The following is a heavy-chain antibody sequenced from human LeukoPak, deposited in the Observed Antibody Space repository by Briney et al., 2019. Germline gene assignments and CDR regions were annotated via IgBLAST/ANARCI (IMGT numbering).Heavy chain of an antibody. Sequence: ASVKVSCKASGYTFTSHGISWVRQAPGQGLEWMGWISTYNGNTNYAQKLQGRVSMTTDTSTSTAYMDLRSLRSDDTAVYYCATVIVGATLGFDYWGQGTLVTVSS. J-gene: IGHJ4*02. D-gene: IGHD1-26*01. V-gene: IGHV1-18*01. CDR3: ATVIVGATLGFDY. CDR2: ISTYNGNT. CDR1: GYTFTSHG.